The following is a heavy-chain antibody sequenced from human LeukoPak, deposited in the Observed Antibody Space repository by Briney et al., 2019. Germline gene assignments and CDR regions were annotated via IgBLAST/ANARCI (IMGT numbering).Heavy chain of an antibody. CDR2: ISSSSSYI. D-gene: IGHD6-19*01. V-gene: IGHV3-21*01. J-gene: IGHJ3*02. CDR1: GFTFSSYS. Sequence: GGSLRLSCAASGFTFSSYSMNWVRQAPGKGLEWVSSISSSSSYIYYADSVRGRFTISRDNAKNSLYLQMNSLRAEDTAVYYCARGSIAVAAAFDIWGQGTMVTVFS. CDR3: ARGSIAVAAAFDI.